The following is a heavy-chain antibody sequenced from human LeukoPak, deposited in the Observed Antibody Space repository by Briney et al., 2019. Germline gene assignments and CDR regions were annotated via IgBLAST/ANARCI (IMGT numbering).Heavy chain of an antibody. J-gene: IGHJ4*02. CDR1: GGSISNYY. Sequence: SETLSLTCPVSGGSISNYYYWTWIRQPPGKGLEWIGYVYYTGSTNFNPCLKSRVTISVDTSKNQFSLKLSSVTAADTAVYYCARGDYFDYWGQGTLVTVSS. CDR3: ARGDYFDY. D-gene: IGHD3-16*01. V-gene: IGHV4-59*08. CDR2: VYYTGST.